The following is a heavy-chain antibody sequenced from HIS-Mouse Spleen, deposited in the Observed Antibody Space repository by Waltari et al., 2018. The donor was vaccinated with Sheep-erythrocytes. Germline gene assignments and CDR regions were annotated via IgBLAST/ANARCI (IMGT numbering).Heavy chain of an antibody. CDR2: IYYSGST. CDR3: ARETGIAASKRAFDI. J-gene: IGHJ3*02. Sequence: QVQLQESGPGLVKPSQPLSLTCTVSGGSISTGGYYWSWIRQHPGKGLEWIGYIYYSGSTYYNPSLKSRVTISVDTSKNQFSLKLSSVTATDTAVYYCARETGIAASKRAFDIWGQGTMVTVSS. V-gene: IGHV4-31*03. D-gene: IGHD6-13*01. CDR1: GGSISTGGYY.